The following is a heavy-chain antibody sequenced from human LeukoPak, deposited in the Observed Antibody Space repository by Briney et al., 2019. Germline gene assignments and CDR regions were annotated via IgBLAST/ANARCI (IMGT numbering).Heavy chain of an antibody. CDR2: INHSGST. J-gene: IGHJ4*02. CDR3: ARRVAVVVTHLPEHVTTFGY. CDR1: GGSFSGYY. V-gene: IGHV4-34*01. Sequence: SETLSLTCAVYGGSFSGYYWSWIRQPLGKGLEWIVEINHSGSTNYNPSLQSRVTISVDTFKNQFSLKPSSVTAADTAVYYCARRVAVVVTHLPEHVTTFGYWGQGTLVTVSS. D-gene: IGHD4-23*01.